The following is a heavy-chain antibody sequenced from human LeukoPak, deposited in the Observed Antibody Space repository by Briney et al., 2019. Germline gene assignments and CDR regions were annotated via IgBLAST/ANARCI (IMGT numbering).Heavy chain of an antibody. J-gene: IGHJ4*02. Sequence: GGSLRLSCAASGFTFSDAWMSWVRQAPGMGLEWVGCIKSKTDGGTTDYAAPVKGRFTISRDDSKTTLYLQINSLRTDDTAVYYCTADMPTSSRASDYWGQGTLVTVSS. CDR1: GFTFSDAW. D-gene: IGHD1-26*01. V-gene: IGHV3-15*01. CDR3: TADMPTSSRASDY. CDR2: IKSKTDGGTT.